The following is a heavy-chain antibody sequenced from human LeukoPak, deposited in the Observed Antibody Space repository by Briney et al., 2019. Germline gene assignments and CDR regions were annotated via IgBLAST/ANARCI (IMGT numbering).Heavy chain of an antibody. D-gene: IGHD4-17*01. CDR1: GGSFSGYY. J-gene: IGHJ4*02. Sequence: SETLSLTCAVYGGSFSGYYWSWIRQPPGKGLGWIGEINHSGSTNYNPSLKSRVTISVDTSKNQFSLKLSSVTAADTAVYYCARGRGTVTRFYFDYWGQGTLVTVSS. CDR2: INHSGST. CDR3: ARGRGTVTRFYFDY. V-gene: IGHV4-34*01.